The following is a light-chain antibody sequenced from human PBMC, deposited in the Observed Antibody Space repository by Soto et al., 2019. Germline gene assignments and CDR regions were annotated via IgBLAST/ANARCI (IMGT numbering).Light chain of an antibody. CDR3: QQGSNWPPGLT. Sequence: EIVLTQSPATLSLSPGERATLSCRASQSVSSYLAWYQQKPGQAPRLLIYDASNRATGIPARFGGSGSGTDFTLTISSLEPEDFAVYYCQQGSNWPPGLTFGGGTKVDIK. J-gene: IGKJ4*01. V-gene: IGKV3-11*01. CDR2: DAS. CDR1: QSVSSY.